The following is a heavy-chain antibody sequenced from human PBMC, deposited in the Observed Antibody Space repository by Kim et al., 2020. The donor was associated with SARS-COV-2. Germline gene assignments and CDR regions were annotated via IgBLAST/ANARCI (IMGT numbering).Heavy chain of an antibody. V-gene: IGHV5-51*01. CDR1: GYSFTSYW. CDR2: IYPGDSDT. J-gene: IGHJ4*02. D-gene: IGHD6-19*01. Sequence: GESLKISCKGSGYSFTSYWIGWVRQMPGKGLEWLGIIYPGDSDTRYSPSFQGQVTISADKSISTAYLQWSSLKAADTAMYYFARQAGYSSGWYEVVVGNWGQGTLVTVSS. CDR3: ARQAGYSSGWYEVVVGN.